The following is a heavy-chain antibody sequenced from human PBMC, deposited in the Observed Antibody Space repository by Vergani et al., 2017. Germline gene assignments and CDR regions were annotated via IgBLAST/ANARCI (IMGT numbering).Heavy chain of an antibody. J-gene: IGHJ4*02. CDR1: NLFTSSNTYY. CDR2: LHHNGAT. V-gene: IGHV4-38-2*02. Sequence: QVQLKEPGPGLVKPSETLSLTCTVPNLFTSSNTYYWGWIRQAPGRGLEWIGTLHHNGATSHNPSLRSRGTMSVDTSKNQFSLSLNSVTAADTAIYYCARDERRPWSNSWARFEYWGLGIPVTVSA. CDR3: ARDERRPWSNSWARFEY. D-gene: IGHD6-13*01.